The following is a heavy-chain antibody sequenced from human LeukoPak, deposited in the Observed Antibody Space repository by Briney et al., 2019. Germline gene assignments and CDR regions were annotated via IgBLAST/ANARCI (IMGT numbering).Heavy chain of an antibody. Sequence: GGSLRLSCAASGFTFSSYSMNWVRQAPGKGLEWVSSISSSSSYIYYADSVKGRFTISRDNAKNSLYLQMNSLRAEDTAVYYCARDQKYATAIDCWGQGTLVTVSS. J-gene: IGHJ4*02. V-gene: IGHV3-21*01. CDR1: GFTFSSYS. CDR3: ARDQKYATAIDC. CDR2: ISSSSSYI.